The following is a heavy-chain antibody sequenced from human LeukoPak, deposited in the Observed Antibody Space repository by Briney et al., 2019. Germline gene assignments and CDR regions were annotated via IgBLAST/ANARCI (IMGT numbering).Heavy chain of an antibody. CDR2: IRYDGSNK. J-gene: IGHJ4*02. CDR3: AKDQWRYCSSTSCYTLDY. CDR1: EFTFSSYG. D-gene: IGHD2-2*02. Sequence: GGSLRLSCAASEFTFSSYGMHWVRQAPGKGLEWVAFIRYDGSNKYYADSVKGRFTISRDNSKNTLYLQMNSLRAEDTAVYYCAKDQWRYCSSTSCYTLDYWGQGTLVTVSS. V-gene: IGHV3-30*02.